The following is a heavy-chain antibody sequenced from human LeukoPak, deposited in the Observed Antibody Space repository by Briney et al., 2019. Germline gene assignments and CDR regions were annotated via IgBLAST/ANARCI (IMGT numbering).Heavy chain of an antibody. Sequence: SRTLSLTCTVSRYSHSSGYYWGWIRPPTPKGLEWIGRIYHSGSTYYKPSLQSRLTLPVHTSQNKLRATLTSMTAPDRAVHYCARSPGPGRDSSGDYYDYCGHGNLVTASS. V-gene: IGHV4-38-2*02. CDR1: RYSHSSGYY. D-gene: IGHD3-22*01. CDR3: ARSPGPGRDSSGDYYDY. CDR2: IYHSGST. J-gene: IGHJ4*03.